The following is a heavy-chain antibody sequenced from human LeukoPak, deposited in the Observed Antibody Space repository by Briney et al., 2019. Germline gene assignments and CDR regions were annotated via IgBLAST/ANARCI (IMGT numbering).Heavy chain of an antibody. CDR3: ARDQGYCSGGSCYYYYGMDV. J-gene: IGHJ6*02. Sequence: PEGSLRLSCAVSGITFSSYTMSWVRQAPGKGLEWVANIKQDGSEKYYVDSVKGRFTISRDNAKNSLYLQMNSLRAEDTAVYYCARDQGYCSGGSCYYYYGMDVWGQGTTVTVSS. V-gene: IGHV3-7*01. CDR2: IKQDGSEK. D-gene: IGHD2-15*01. CDR1: GITFSSYT.